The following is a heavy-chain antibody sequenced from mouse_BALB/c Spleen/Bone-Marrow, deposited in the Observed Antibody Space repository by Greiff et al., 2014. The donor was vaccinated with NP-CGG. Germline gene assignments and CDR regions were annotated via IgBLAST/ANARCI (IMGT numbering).Heavy chain of an antibody. D-gene: IGHD2-10*01. CDR3: ARAYYVNYDAMDY. J-gene: IGHJ4*01. CDR2: ILPGSGST. Sequence: LQESGAELMKPGASVKISCKATGYTFSSYWIEWVKQRPGHGLEWIGEILPGSGSTNYNERFKGKATFTADTSSNTAYMQLSSLTSEDSAVYYCARAYYVNYDAMDYWGQGTSVTVSS. CDR1: GYTFSSYW. V-gene: IGHV1-9*01.